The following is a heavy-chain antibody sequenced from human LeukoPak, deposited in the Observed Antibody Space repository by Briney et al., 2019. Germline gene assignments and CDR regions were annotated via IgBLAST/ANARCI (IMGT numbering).Heavy chain of an antibody. V-gene: IGHV1-3*04. CDR1: GYSFTTFP. CDR2: IHTGNGDT. D-gene: IGHD6-25*01. CDR3: ARDAAGLLDY. J-gene: IGHJ4*02. Sequence: WASVKVSCKASGYSFTTFPIHWVRQAPGQAPEWVGWIHTGNGDTKYSQAFQGRVTTARDTPATTAYMELSSLRSEATAVYYCARDAAGLLDYWGQGTLVTVSS.